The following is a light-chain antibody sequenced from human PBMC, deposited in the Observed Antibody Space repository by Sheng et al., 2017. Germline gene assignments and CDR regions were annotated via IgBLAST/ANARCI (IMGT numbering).Light chain of an antibody. V-gene: IGKV3-15*01. CDR2: AAS. Sequence: EIVMTQSPGTLSVSPGERATLSCRASQSVSNKLAWYQQKPGQAPRLLIYAASTRATGIPARFSGSGSGTEFTLTISSLQSEDFAVYYCQQYNNWPPWTFGQGTKVEIK. J-gene: IGKJ1*01. CDR1: QSVSNK. CDR3: QQYNNWPPWT.